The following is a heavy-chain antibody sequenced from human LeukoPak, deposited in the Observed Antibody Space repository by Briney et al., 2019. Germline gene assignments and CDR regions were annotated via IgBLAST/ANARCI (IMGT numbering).Heavy chain of an antibody. Sequence: ASVKVSCKASGYTFTSYDINWVRQATGQGLEWMGWISAYNGNTNYAQKLQGRVTMTTDTSTSTAYMELRSLRSDDTAVYYCARAYTAMAYFDYWGQGTLVTVSS. D-gene: IGHD5-18*01. CDR2: ISAYNGNT. CDR1: GYTFTSYD. CDR3: ARAYTAMAYFDY. J-gene: IGHJ4*02. V-gene: IGHV1-18*01.